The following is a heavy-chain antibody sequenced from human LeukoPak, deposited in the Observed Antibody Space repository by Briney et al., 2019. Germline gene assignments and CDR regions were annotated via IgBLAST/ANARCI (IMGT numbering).Heavy chain of an antibody. D-gene: IGHD3-22*01. CDR1: GFTFSSYA. J-gene: IGHJ4*02. Sequence: GGSLRLSCAASGFTFSSYAMSWVRQAPGKGLEWVSAISGSGGSTYYADSVKGRFTISRDNSKNTLYLQMNSLRAEDTAVYYCAKGSIITMIVVVTPYFDYWGQGTLVTVSP. CDR2: ISGSGGST. CDR3: AKGSIITMIVVVTPYFDY. V-gene: IGHV3-23*01.